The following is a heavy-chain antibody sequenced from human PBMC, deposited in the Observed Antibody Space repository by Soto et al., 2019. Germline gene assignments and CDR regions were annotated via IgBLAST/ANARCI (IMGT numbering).Heavy chain of an antibody. D-gene: IGHD3-22*01. CDR1: GGTFSSYS. CDR2: IIPIFGTA. Sequence: SVKVSCKASGGTFSSYSISWVRQAPGQGLEWMGGIIPIFGTANYAQKFQGRVTITADKSTSTAYMELSSLRSEDTAVYYCARAYYDSSGYRDYWGQGTLVTVSS. CDR3: ARAYYDSSGYRDY. J-gene: IGHJ4*02. V-gene: IGHV1-69*06.